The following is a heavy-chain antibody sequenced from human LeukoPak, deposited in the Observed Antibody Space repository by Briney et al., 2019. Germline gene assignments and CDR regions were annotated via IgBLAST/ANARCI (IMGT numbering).Heavy chain of an antibody. CDR2: ISYDGRNK. V-gene: IGHV3-30*18. J-gene: IGHJ4*02. CDR1: GFTFSSYG. CDR3: AKDLGDYKYYFDF. D-gene: IGHD2-21*02. Sequence: GGSLRLSCAASGFTFSSYGMHWVRQAPGKGLEWVAVISYDGRNKYYADSVEGRFTISRDNSKNTLYLQMNSLRAEDTAVYSCAKDLGDYKYYFDFWGQGTLVAVSS.